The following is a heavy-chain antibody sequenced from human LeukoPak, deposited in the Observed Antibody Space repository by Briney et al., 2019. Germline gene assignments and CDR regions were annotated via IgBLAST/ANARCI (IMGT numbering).Heavy chain of an antibody. Sequence: SVKVSCKASGGTFSSYAISWVRQAPGQGLEWMGGIIPIFGTANYAQRFQGRVTITADESTSTAYMELSSLRSEDTAAYYCARLGYCSSTSCPGNYWGQGTLVTVSS. CDR3: ARLGYCSSTSCPGNY. D-gene: IGHD2-2*01. CDR1: GGTFSSYA. J-gene: IGHJ4*02. V-gene: IGHV1-69*13. CDR2: IIPIFGTA.